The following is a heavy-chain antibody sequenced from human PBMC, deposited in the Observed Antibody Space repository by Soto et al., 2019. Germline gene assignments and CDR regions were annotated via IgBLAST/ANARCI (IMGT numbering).Heavy chain of an antibody. CDR3: ARSSGSYRPFDY. D-gene: IGHD3-22*01. CDR2: ISNSGSI. CDR1: GFTFSSYE. V-gene: IGHV3-48*03. J-gene: IGHJ4*02. Sequence: PGGSLRLSCAASGFTFSSYEMNWVRQAPGKGLERVSHISNSGSIYYADSVKGRFTISRDNAKNSLYLQMNSLRAEDTAVYYCARSSGSYRPFDYWGRGTLVTVSS.